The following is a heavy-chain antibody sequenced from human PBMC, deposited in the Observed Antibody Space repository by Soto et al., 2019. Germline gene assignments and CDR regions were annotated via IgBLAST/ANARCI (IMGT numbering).Heavy chain of an antibody. D-gene: IGHD3-10*01. Sequence: GSLRLSCAASGFTFSAFGMHWVRQAPGKGLEWVAIISYDGILKYYADSVKGRFTISRDTSKGALYLQMNSLRPEDTAVYYCAKDLKVSGGNYGSFNYYYGMDVWGQGTTATVSS. CDR2: ISYDGILK. J-gene: IGHJ6*02. CDR3: AKDLKVSGGNYGSFNYYYGMDV. V-gene: IGHV3-30*18. CDR1: GFTFSAFG.